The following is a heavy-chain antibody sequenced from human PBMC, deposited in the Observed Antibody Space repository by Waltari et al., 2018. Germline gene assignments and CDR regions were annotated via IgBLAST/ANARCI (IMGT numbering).Heavy chain of an antibody. CDR3: AKCWGSRTIFFNS. V-gene: IGHV3-23*01. CDR1: GFTLSSYA. J-gene: IGHJ4*02. CDR2: IRGSGDTI. Sequence: EVQVLESGGGLVQYGGSPRLSCVGSGFTLSSYAMSWVRRAPGKGLEWVSSIRGSGDTIYNADSRKGRFTISRDNPKNTLYLQMNSLRAEDTAVYYCAKCWGSRTIFFNSWGQGTLVTVSS. D-gene: IGHD2-2*01.